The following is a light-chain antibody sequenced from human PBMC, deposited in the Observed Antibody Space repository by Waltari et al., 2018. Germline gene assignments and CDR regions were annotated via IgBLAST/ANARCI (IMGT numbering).Light chain of an antibody. Sequence: IVMTQSPLSLPVTPGEPASISCRSSESLLYSNGYNYLDWYLQKPGQSPQLLIYLGSNRASGVPDRFSGSGSGTDFTLKISRVEAEDVGIYYCMQVLQTPLTFGGGTKVEIK. CDR1: ESLLYSNGYNY. CDR3: MQVLQTPLT. J-gene: IGKJ4*01. CDR2: LGS. V-gene: IGKV2-28*01.